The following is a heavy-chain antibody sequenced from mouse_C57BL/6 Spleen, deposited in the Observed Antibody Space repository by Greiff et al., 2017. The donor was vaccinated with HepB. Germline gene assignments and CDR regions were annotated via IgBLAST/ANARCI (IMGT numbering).Heavy chain of an antibody. V-gene: IGHV1-80*01. CDR2: IYPGDGDT. D-gene: IGHD4-1*01. CDR3: ARITGTDWYFDV. Sequence: QVQLQQSGAELVKPGASVKISCKASGYAFSSYWMNWVKQRPGKGLEWIGQIYPGDGDTNYNGKFKGKATLTADKSSSTAYMQLSSLTSEDSAVYFCARITGTDWYFDVWGTGTTVTVSS. CDR1: GYAFSSYW. J-gene: IGHJ1*03.